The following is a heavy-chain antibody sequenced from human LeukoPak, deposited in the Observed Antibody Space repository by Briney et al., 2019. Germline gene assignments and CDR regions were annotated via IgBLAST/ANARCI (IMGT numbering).Heavy chain of an antibody. D-gene: IGHD4-17*01. CDR2: ISYDGSNR. V-gene: IGHV3-30*04. Sequence: SGGSLRLSCAASGFTFSSYAMHWVRQAPGKGLEWVAVISYDGSNRYYADSVKGRFTISRDNSKNTLYLQMNSLRAEDTAVYYCARDSFRDGDYLDYLGQGTLVTVSS. J-gene: IGHJ4*02. CDR3: ARDSFRDGDYLDY. CDR1: GFTFSSYA.